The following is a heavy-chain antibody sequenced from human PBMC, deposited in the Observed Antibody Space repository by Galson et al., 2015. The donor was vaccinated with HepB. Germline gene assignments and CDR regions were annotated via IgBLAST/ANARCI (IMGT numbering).Heavy chain of an antibody. CDR3: ARGTGDFWSGYSPYYFDY. V-gene: IGHV1-69*13. J-gene: IGHJ4*02. Sequence: SVKVSCKASGGTFSSYAISWVRQAPGQGLEWMGGIIPIFGTANYAQKFQGRVTITADESTSTAYMELSSLRSEDTAVYYCARGTGDFWSGYSPYYFDYWGQGTLVTVSS. CDR1: GGTFSSYA. D-gene: IGHD3-3*01. CDR2: IIPIFGTA.